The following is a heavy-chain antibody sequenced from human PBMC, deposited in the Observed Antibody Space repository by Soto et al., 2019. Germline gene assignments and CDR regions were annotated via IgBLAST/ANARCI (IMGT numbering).Heavy chain of an antibody. V-gene: IGHV3-30*03. CDR1: GFTFSSYG. CDR3: AIYSSGWYPLDY. CDR2: ISYDGSNK. J-gene: IGHJ4*02. Sequence: QVQLVESGGGVVQPGRSLRLSCAASGFTFSSYGMHWVRQAPGKGLEWVAVISYDGSNKYYADSVKGRFTISSDNSKNMLYLQMNSLRAEDTAVYYCAIYSSGWYPLDYWGQGTLVTVSS. D-gene: IGHD6-19*01.